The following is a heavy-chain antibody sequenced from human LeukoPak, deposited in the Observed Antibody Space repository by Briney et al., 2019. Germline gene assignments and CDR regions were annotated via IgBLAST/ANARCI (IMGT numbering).Heavy chain of an antibody. J-gene: IGHJ6*02. CDR1: GYTFTGYY. CDR2: INPNSGGT. CDR3: ARSLQYLYYYYGMDV. Sequence: ASVKVSCKASGYTFTGYYMHWVRQAPGQGLEWMGWINPNSGGTYYAQKFQGRVTMTRDTSISTAYMELSRLRSEDTAVYYCARSLQYLYYYYGMDVWGQGTTVTVSS. D-gene: IGHD4-11*01. V-gene: IGHV1-2*02.